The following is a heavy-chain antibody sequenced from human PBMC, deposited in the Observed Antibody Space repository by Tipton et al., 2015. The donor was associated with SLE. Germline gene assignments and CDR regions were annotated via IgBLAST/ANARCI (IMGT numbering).Heavy chain of an antibody. V-gene: IGHV4-61*08. CDR3: ARAPGIAAAGFDY. CDR1: GASISSGGYF. CDR2: IYYSGST. D-gene: IGHD6-13*01. J-gene: IGHJ4*02. Sequence: TLSLTCAVSGASISSGGYFWSWIRQPPGKGLEWIGYIYYSGSTNYNPSLKSRVTISVDTSKNQFSLKLSSVTAADTAVYYCARAPGIAAAGFDYWGQGTLVTVSS.